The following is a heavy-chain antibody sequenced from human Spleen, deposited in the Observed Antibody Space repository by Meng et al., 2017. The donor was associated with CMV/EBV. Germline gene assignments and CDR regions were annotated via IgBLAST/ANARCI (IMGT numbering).Heavy chain of an antibody. CDR3: ATTPTYYDILTGYYFDY. CDR1: GGSISSSSSY. CDR2: IYYSGST. Sequence: SETLSLTCTVSGGSISSSSSYWGWIRQPPGKGLEWIGSIYYSGSTYYNPSLKSRVTISVDTSKNQFSLKLSSVTAADTAVYYCATTPTYYDILTGYYFDYWGQGTLVTVSS. D-gene: IGHD3-9*01. J-gene: IGHJ4*02. V-gene: IGHV4-39*07.